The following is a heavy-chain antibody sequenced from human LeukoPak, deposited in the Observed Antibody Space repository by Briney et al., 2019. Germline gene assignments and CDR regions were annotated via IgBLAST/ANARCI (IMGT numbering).Heavy chain of an antibody. D-gene: IGHD3-10*01. V-gene: IGHV3-20*04. Sequence: GGSLTLSCAASGFTFVDYGMHWVRPGPGKGLEWVSGINWYGGSTGYADSVKGRFTIARDNAKNSLYLQMNSLRAEDTALYYCARGQRNRGGSGSYYNKADYWGQGTLVTVSS. CDR1: GFTFVDYG. CDR3: ARGQRNRGGSGSYYNKADY. CDR2: INWYGGST. J-gene: IGHJ4*02.